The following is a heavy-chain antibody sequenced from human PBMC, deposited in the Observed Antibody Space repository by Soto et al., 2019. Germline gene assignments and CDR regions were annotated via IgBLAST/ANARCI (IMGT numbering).Heavy chain of an antibody. D-gene: IGHD6-19*01. CDR3: ARAVAVPADFDY. J-gene: IGHJ4*02. Sequence: QVQLVQSGAEEKKPGASVKVSCKASGYTFTGYAMHWVRQAPGQRLEWMGWINAGNGNTKYSQKFQARVTITRDTSASPAYMELSSLRSEDTAVYYCARAVAVPADFDYWGQGTLVTVSS. CDR1: GYTFTGYA. V-gene: IGHV1-3*05. CDR2: INAGNGNT.